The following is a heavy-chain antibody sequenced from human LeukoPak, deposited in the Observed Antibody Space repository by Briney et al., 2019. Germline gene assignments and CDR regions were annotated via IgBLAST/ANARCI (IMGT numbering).Heavy chain of an antibody. D-gene: IGHD3-10*01. V-gene: IGHV3-53*01. CDR3: ARFSGPGMQHYYYYMDV. CDR2: IFSGGTT. CDR1: GFSVSMKY. J-gene: IGHJ6*03. Sequence: GESLRLSCAASGFSVSMKYMTWVRQAPGKELEWVSVIFSGGTTYYADSVKGRFTVSRDNSKNMMYLQMNSLRAEDAAVYYCARFSGPGMQHYYYYMDVWGTGTTVTVSS.